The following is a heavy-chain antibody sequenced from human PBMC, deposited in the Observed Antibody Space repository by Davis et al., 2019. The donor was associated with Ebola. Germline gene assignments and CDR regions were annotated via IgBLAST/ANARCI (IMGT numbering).Heavy chain of an antibody. CDR2: IIPILGIA. D-gene: IGHD3-22*01. Sequence: AASVKVSCKASGGTFSSYTISWVRQAPGQGLEWMGRIIPILGIANYAQKFQGRVTITADKSTSTAYMELSSLRSEDTAVYYCASWGGYDSSGYSKGGYYYYGMDVWGQGTTVTVSS. CDR1: GGTFSSYT. CDR3: ASWGGYDSSGYSKGGYYYYGMDV. J-gene: IGHJ6*02. V-gene: IGHV1-69*02.